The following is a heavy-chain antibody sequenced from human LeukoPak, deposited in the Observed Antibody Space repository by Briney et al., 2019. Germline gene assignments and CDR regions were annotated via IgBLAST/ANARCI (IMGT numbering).Heavy chain of an antibody. J-gene: IGHJ4*02. Sequence: SETLSLTCAVYGGSFSGYYWSWIRQPPGKGLEWIGEINHSGSTNYNPSLKSRVTISVDTSKNQFSLKLSSVTAADTAVYYCARGLSPDVWSGYLLGDYFDYWGQGTLVTVSS. V-gene: IGHV4-34*01. CDR3: ARGLSPDVWSGYLLGDYFDY. CDR2: INHSGST. D-gene: IGHD3-3*01. CDR1: GGSFSGYY.